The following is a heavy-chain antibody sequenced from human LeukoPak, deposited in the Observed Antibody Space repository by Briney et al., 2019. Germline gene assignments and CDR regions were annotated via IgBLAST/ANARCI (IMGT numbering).Heavy chain of an antibody. CDR2: IYYSGST. J-gene: IGHJ6*02. Sequence: SETLSLTCTVSGGSISSSSYYWGWIHQPPGKGLEWIGSIYYSGSTYYNPSLKSRVTISVDTSKNQFSLKLSSVTAANTAVYYCARTLEITFGGAIRYYYYGMDVWGQGTTVTVSS. V-gene: IGHV4-39*07. D-gene: IGHD3-16*02. CDR3: ARTLEITFGGAIRYYYYGMDV. CDR1: GGSISSSSYY.